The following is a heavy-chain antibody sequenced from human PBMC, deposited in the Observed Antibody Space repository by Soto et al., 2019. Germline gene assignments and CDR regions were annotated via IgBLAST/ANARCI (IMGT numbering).Heavy chain of an antibody. CDR2: IGTAGDT. CDR3: ARMSSHYYTMEV. D-gene: IGHD2-2*01. V-gene: IGHV3-13*04. J-gene: IGHJ6*02. CDR1: GFTFSTSD. Sequence: DVQLVESGGGLVQSGGSLRLSCAVSGFTFSTSDMHWVRQATGKGLEWVSAIGTAGDTYYPDSVKGRFTIFRENAQNSLHLQMDSLRAGDTAVYYCARMSSHYYTMEVWGQGTTVTVSS.